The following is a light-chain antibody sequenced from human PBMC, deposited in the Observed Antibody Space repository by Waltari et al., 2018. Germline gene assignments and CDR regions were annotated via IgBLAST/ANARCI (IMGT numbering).Light chain of an antibody. CDR1: QTVSYY. CDR2: DAF. V-gene: IGKV3-11*01. Sequence: EIVLTQSPATLSLSPGERATLSCRASQTVSYYLAWYQHKPGQAPRLLIYDAFNRATGIPARFSGSGSETDFTLTISSLEPEDSAVYYCQQRIIWPLTFGGGTKVEIK. J-gene: IGKJ4*01. CDR3: QQRIIWPLT.